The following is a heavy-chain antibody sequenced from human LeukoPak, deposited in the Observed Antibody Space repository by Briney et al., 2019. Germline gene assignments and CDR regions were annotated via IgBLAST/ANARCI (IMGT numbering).Heavy chain of an antibody. CDR1: GFTFSNYA. V-gene: IGHV3-30*02. CDR2: TTYDEGNK. Sequence: PGGSLRLSCAASGFTFSNYAMYWVRQAPGKGLEWVAFTTYDEGNKYYADSVKGRFTISRGNSKNTLYLQMNSLRPEDTAVYYCAKDRANAWTSDYWGQGTLVTVSS. J-gene: IGHJ4*02. D-gene: IGHD3/OR15-3a*01. CDR3: AKDRANAWTSDY.